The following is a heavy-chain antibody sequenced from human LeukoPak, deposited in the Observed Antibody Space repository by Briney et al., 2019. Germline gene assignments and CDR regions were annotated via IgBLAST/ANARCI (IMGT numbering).Heavy chain of an antibody. J-gene: IGHJ6*03. CDR3: ARADFWSGYYFYYYMDV. V-gene: IGHV7-4-1*02. CDR1: GGTFSSYA. Sequence: ASVKVSCKASGGTFSSYAISWVRQAPGQGLEWMGWINTNTGNPTYAQGFTGRFVFSLDTSVSTAYLQISSLKAEDTAVYYCARADFWSGYYFYYYMDVWGKGTTVTVSS. CDR2: INTNTGNP. D-gene: IGHD3-3*01.